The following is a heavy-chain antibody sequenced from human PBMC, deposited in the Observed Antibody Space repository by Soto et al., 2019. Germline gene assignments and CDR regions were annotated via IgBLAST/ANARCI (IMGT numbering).Heavy chain of an antibody. CDR1: GFTFGDYA. CDR2: FRSKAYGGTT. Sequence: GGSLRLSCTASGFTFGDYAMSWFRQAPGKGLEWVGFFRSKAYGGTTEYAASVKGRFTISRDDSKSIAYLQMNSLKTEDTAVYYCTRVRDYYDILTGYYILGDFDYWGQGTLVTVSS. J-gene: IGHJ4*02. V-gene: IGHV3-49*03. D-gene: IGHD3-9*01. CDR3: TRVRDYYDILTGYYILGDFDY.